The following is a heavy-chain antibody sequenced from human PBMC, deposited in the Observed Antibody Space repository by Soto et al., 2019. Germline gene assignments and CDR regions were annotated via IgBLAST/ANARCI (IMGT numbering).Heavy chain of an antibody. Sequence: PGLSLRLSCAASGFSVVNYAMNWVLQAPGKGLEWVSGLSGSGTSTYYADSVKGLFTISRDNSRDTLFLQMNSLTADDTAVYYCAKATTNGGGVNPLDSWGQGALVTVSS. CDR3: AKATTNGGGVNPLDS. J-gene: IGHJ4*02. CDR1: GFSVVNYA. V-gene: IGHV3-23*01. CDR2: LSGSGTST. D-gene: IGHD1-7*01.